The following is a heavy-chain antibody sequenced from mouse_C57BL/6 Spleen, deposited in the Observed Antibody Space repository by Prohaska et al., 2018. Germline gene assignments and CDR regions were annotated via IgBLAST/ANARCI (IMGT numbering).Heavy chain of an antibody. D-gene: IGHD1-1*01. Sequence: SYAMSWVRQTPEKRLEWVAYISSGGDYIYYADTVKGRFTISRDNARNTLYLQMSSLKSEDTAMYYCTRDRFTTRGYYYAMDYWGQGTSVTVSS. CDR1: SYA. V-gene: IGHV5-9-1*02. CDR3: TRDRFTTRGYYYAMDY. CDR2: ISSGGDYI. J-gene: IGHJ4*01.